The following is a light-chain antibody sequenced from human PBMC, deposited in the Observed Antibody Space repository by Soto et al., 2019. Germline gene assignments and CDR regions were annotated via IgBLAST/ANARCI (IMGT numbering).Light chain of an antibody. J-gene: IGKJ1*01. CDR1: QSIDSW. V-gene: IGKV1-5*03. CDR3: QHYNTYSRT. Sequence: DIQMTQSPSTLSASIGDRVTITCPASQSIDSWLAWYQQKPGKAPKLLIYKASSLQTGVPSRFSGSGSGTEFALTISSLQPDDFATYYCQHYNTYSRTFGQGTKVEVK. CDR2: KAS.